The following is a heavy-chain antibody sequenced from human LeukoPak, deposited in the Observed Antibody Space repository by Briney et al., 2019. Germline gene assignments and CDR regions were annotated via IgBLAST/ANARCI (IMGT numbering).Heavy chain of an antibody. CDR2: TYYRSTWYN. CDR1: GDSVSINSVT. V-gene: IGHV6-1*01. Sequence: SQTLSLTSAISGDSVSINSVTWNSIRQYPSRGLEWLGRTYYRSTWYNDYAVSVRGRITVNPDTSKNQFSLHLNSVTPEDTAVYYCARRLTQYDCFDPWGQGILVTVSS. J-gene: IGHJ5*02. D-gene: IGHD2-2*01. CDR3: ARRLTQYDCFDP.